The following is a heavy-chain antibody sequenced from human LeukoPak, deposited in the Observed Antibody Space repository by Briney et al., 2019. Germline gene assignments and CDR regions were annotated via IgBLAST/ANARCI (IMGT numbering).Heavy chain of an antibody. CDR2: IYYSGST. CDR3: ARYRITMVRGVIIIGAFDY. J-gene: IGHJ4*02. CDR1: GGSISSYY. V-gene: IGHV4-59*08. D-gene: IGHD3-10*01. Sequence: SETLSLTCTVPGGSISSYYWSWIRQPPGKGLEWIGYIYYSGSTNYNPSLKSRVTISVDTSKNQFSLKLSSVTAADTAVYYCARYRITMVRGVIIIGAFDYWGQGTLVTVSS.